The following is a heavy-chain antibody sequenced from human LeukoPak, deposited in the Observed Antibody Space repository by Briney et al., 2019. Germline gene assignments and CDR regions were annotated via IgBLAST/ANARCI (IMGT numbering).Heavy chain of an antibody. CDR3: AKGKGKLGAFQSDFDY. CDR2: IRYDGSNK. CDR1: GFTFSSYG. D-gene: IGHD1-26*01. J-gene: IGHJ4*02. V-gene: IGHV3-30*02. Sequence: GGSLRLSCAASGFTFSSYGMHWVRQARGKGRGWVAFIRYDGSNKYYVESVKGRFSISRDNSKNTLYLEMNSLRAEDTAIYYCAKGKGKLGAFQSDFDYWGQGTLVTVTS.